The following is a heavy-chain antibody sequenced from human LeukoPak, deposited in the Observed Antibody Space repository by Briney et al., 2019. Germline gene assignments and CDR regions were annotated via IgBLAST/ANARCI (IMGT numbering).Heavy chain of an antibody. J-gene: IGHJ4*02. CDR1: GFTFSSYG. D-gene: IGHD1-26*01. CDR2: IRYDGSNK. V-gene: IGHV3-30*02. Sequence: GGSLRPSCAASGFTFSSYGMHWVRQAPGKGLEWVAFIRYDGSNKYYADSVKGRFTISRDNSKNTLYLQMNSLRAEDTAMYYCAKDRSESYFYFDFWGQGTLVSVSS. CDR3: AKDRSESYFYFDF.